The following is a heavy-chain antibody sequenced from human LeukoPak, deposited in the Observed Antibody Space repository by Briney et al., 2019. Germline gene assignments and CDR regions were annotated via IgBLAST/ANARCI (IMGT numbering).Heavy chain of an antibody. V-gene: IGHV3-30-3*02. CDR1: GFTFSSYA. Sequence: GGSLRLSCAASGFTFSSYAMPWVRQAPGKGLEWVAVISYDGSNKYYADSVKGRFTISRDNSKNTLYLQMNSLRAEDTAVYYCAQGASFDPWGQGTLVTVSS. J-gene: IGHJ5*02. CDR3: AQGASFDP. CDR2: ISYDGSNK.